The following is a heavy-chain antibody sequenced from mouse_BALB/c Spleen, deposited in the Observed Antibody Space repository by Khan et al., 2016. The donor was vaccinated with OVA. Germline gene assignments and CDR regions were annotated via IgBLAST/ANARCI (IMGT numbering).Heavy chain of an antibody. D-gene: IGHD2-14*01. V-gene: IGHV2-6-4*01. CDR3: ARAYYRYDGYYAMDY. J-gene: IGHJ4*01. CDR2: IWGGGGT. Sequence: QLKESGPGLVAPSQSLSITCTVSGFSLSRYNIHWVRQPPGKGLEWLGMIWGGGGTDYNSPLKSRLNISKDNSKSQVFLKMNSLQTDDTAMYYCARAYYRYDGYYAMDYWGQGISVTVSS. CDR1: GFSLSRYN.